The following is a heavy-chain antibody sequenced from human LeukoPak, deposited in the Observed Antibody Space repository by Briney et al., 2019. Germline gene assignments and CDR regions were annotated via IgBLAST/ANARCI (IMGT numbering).Heavy chain of an antibody. CDR1: GYTFTSYG. CDR3: ARVGVVVPAARVGP. D-gene: IGHD2-2*01. V-gene: IGHV1-18*01. CDR2: ISAYNGNT. J-gene: IGHJ5*02. Sequence: ASVKVSCKASGYTFTSYGISWVRQAPGQGLEWMGWISAYNGNTNYAQKLQGRVTMTTDTSTSTAYMELRSLRSDNTAVYYCARVGVVVPAARVGPWGQGTLVTVSS.